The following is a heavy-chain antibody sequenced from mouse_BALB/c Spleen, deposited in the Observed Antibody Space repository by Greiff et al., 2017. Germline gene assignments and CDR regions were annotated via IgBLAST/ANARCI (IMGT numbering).Heavy chain of an antibody. CDR3: ARDLGYYYGSSYGFAY. V-gene: IGHV7-3*02. CDR2: IRNKANGYTT. D-gene: IGHD1-1*01. J-gene: IGHJ3*01. Sequence: EVMLVESGGGLVQPGGSLRLSCATSGFTFTDYYMSWVRQPPGKALEWLGFIRNKANGYTTEYSASVKGRFTISRDNSQSILYLQMNTLRAEDSATYYCARDLGYYYGSSYGFAYWGQGTLVTVSA. CDR1: GFTFTDYY.